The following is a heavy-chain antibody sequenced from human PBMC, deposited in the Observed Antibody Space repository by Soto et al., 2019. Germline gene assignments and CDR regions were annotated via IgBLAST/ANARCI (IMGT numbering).Heavy chain of an antibody. D-gene: IGHD3-22*01. J-gene: IGHJ4*02. Sequence: ASETLSLTCAVYGGSFSGYYWSWIRQPPGKGLEWIGEINHSGSTNYNPSLRSRVTISVDTSKNQFSLRLSSVTAADTAVYYCAREASSGYFQYYFDYWGQGTLVTVSS. V-gene: IGHV4-34*01. CDR1: GGSFSGYY. CDR2: INHSGST. CDR3: AREASSGYFQYYFDY.